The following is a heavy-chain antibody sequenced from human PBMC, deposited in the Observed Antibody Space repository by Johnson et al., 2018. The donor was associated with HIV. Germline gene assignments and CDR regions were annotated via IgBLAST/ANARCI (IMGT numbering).Heavy chain of an antibody. CDR2: INSDGSST. J-gene: IGHJ3*02. CDR1: GFTFSSYW. CDR3: ARAGWLQSRVDAFDI. Sequence: VQVVESGGGLVQPGGSERLSCAASGFTFSSYWMHWVRQAPGKGLVWVSRINSDGSSTSYADSVTGRFTISRDNAKNSLYLQMISLRAEDTAVYYCARAGWLQSRVDAFDIWGQGTMVTVSS. D-gene: IGHD5-24*01. V-gene: IGHV3-74*01.